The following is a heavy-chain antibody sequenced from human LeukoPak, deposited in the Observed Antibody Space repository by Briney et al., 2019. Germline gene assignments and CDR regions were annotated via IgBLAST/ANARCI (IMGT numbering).Heavy chain of an antibody. V-gene: IGHV1-46*01. CDR1: GYTFTSYY. J-gene: IGHJ4*02. CDR3: ARGTNDFWSGYGPLIDY. D-gene: IGHD3-3*01. CDR2: INPSGGST. Sequence: ASVKVSCKASGYTFTSYYMHWVRQAPGQGLEWMGIINPSGGSTSYAQKFQGRVTMTRDTSTSTAYMELSSLRSEDTAVYYCARGTNDFWSGYGPLIDYWGQGTLVTVSS.